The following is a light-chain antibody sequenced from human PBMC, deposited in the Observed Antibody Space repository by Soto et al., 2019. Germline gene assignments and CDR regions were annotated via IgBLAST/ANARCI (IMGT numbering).Light chain of an antibody. CDR1: QSVSNNY. V-gene: IGKV3-20*01. Sequence: VVVTQSPGTLSLSPGERATLSCRASQSVSNNYFAWYQQKPGQAPRLLIFGFSDRATGIPDRFSGSGSWTDFTLTISRLEPEDFAVYYCQQYGSSLPYTFGQGTNLEIK. CDR3: QQYGSSLPYT. CDR2: GFS. J-gene: IGKJ2*01.